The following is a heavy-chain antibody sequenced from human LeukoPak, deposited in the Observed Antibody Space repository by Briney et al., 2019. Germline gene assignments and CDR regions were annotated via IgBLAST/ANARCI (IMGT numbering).Heavy chain of an antibody. Sequence: GGSLRLPCAASGFTFSSYAMSWVRQAPGKGLEWVSAISGSGGSTYYAHSVKGRFTISRDNSKNTLYLQMNSLRAEDTAVYYCAKGLFYCSGGSCYSDFTYYFDYWGQGTLVTVSS. D-gene: IGHD2-15*01. V-gene: IGHV3-23*01. CDR3: AKGLFYCSGGSCYSDFTYYFDY. J-gene: IGHJ4*02. CDR1: GFTFSSYA. CDR2: ISGSGGST.